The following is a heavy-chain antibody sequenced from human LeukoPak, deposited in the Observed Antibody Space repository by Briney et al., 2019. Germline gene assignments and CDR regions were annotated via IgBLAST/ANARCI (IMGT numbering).Heavy chain of an antibody. V-gene: IGHV3-30*03. CDR3: ARDLLMWGYYYGSANAFDI. D-gene: IGHD3-10*01. CDR1: GFTVSSNY. J-gene: IGHJ3*02. CDR2: ISYDGSNK. Sequence: GGSLRLSCAASGFTVSSNYMSWVRQAPGKGLEWVAVISYDGSNKYYADSVKGRFTISRDNSKNTLYLQMTSLRDEDTAVYYCARDLLMWGYYYGSANAFDIWGQGTMVTVSS.